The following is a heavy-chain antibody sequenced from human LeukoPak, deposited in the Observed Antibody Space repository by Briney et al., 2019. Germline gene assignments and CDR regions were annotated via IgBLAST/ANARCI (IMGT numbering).Heavy chain of an antibody. D-gene: IGHD2-2*01. CDR1: GYTFTSYG. CDR3: ARVSPTEPAAPIDY. J-gene: IGHJ4*02. Sequence: ASVKVSCKASGYTFTSYGISWVRQAPGQGLEWMGWISAYNGNTNYAQKLQGRVTMTTDTSTSTAYMKLRSLRSDDTAVYYCARVSPTEPAAPIDYWGQGTLVTVSS. V-gene: IGHV1-18*01. CDR2: ISAYNGNT.